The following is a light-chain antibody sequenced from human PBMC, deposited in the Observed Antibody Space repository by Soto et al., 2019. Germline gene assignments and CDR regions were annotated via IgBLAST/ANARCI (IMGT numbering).Light chain of an antibody. CDR2: GAS. Sequence: EIVLTQSPGNLSLSPGERATLSCRASQSVSSNYLTWYQQKPGQAPRLLIYGASSRATGIPDRFSGSGSGTDFTLTISRLEPEDFAVYYCQQYGSSPLMYTFGQGIKLEIK. CDR1: QSVSSNY. CDR3: QQYGSSPLMYT. J-gene: IGKJ2*01. V-gene: IGKV3-20*01.